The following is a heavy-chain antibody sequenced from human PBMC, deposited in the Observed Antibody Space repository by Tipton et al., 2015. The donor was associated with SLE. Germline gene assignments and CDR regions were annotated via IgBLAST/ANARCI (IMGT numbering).Heavy chain of an antibody. CDR3: ATLAGPFDY. J-gene: IGHJ4*02. Sequence: LRLSCTVSGGSISSHYWSWIRQPPGKGLEWIGYIYYSGSTNYNPSLKSRVTISVDTSKNQFSLKLSSVTAADTAVYYCATLAGPFDYWGQGTLVTVSS. V-gene: IGHV4-59*11. CDR2: IYYSGST. D-gene: IGHD6-19*01. CDR1: GGSISSHY.